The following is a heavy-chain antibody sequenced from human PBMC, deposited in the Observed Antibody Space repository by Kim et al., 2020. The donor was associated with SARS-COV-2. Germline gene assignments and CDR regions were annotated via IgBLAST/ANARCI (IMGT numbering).Heavy chain of an antibody. CDR2: INTDTGNP. CDR1: GYTFTNNA. CDR3: ARVILGAYRYIDY. D-gene: IGHD3-16*02. Sequence: ASVKVSCKASGYTFTNNAISWVRQAPGQGLEWMGWINTDTGNPTYAQAFTRRFVFSVDTSVTTAYLQISSLEAEDTALYYGARVILGAYRYIDYCGQGTL. V-gene: IGHV7-4-1*02. J-gene: IGHJ4*02.